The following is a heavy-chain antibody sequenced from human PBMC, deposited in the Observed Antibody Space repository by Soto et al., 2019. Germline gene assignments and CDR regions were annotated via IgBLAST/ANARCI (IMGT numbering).Heavy chain of an antibody. V-gene: IGHV1-3*01. CDR2: INAGNGNT. CDR1: DTPSLAML. Sequence: ASVKSPARLLDTPSLAMLCIGCARPPGQRLEWMGWINAGNGNTKYSQKFQGRVTITRDTSASTAYMELSSLRSEDTAVYYCARGDILIDYWGQGTLVTVSS. CDR3: ARGDILIDY. J-gene: IGHJ4*02. D-gene: IGHD3-9*01.